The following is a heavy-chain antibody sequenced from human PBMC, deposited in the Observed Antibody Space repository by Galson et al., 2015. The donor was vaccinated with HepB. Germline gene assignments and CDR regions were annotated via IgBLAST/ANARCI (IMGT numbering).Heavy chain of an antibody. V-gene: IGHV6-1*01. CDR1: GDSVSATSAA. J-gene: IGHJ6*02. CDR3: AYGFDV. Sequence: CAISGDSVSATSAAWNWIRQSPSRGFEWLGRTYYRSKWYYDYAESVKGRININPDTSRNQFSLQLNSVTPEDTAVYYCAYGFDVWGPGTTVTVPS. CDR2: TYYRSKWYY.